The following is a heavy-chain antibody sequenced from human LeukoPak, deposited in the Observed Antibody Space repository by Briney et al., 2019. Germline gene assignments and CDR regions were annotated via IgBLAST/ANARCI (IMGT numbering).Heavy chain of an antibody. D-gene: IGHD3-10*01. CDR1: GYSFTSYW. V-gene: IGHV5-51*01. CDR2: IYPGDSDT. CDR3: ARHLGGEFYYMDV. Sequence: GESLKISCKGSGYSFTSYWIGWVRQMPGKGLEWMGIIYPGDSDTRYSPSFQGQVTISADKSISTVYPQWTSLKASDTAIYYCARHLGGEFYYMDVWGTGTTVTVS. J-gene: IGHJ6*03.